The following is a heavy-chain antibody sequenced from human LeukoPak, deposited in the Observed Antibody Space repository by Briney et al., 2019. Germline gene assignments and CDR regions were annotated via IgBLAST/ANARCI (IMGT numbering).Heavy chain of an antibody. Sequence: PSETLSLTCTVSGGSISSYYWSWIRQLPGKGLEWIGYVYYSGSTNYNPSLKSRVTISVDTSNNQFSLKLTSVTAADTAVYYCARGTSSGWYALDYWGQGTLVTVSS. CDR1: GGSISSYY. CDR3: ARGTSSGWYALDY. V-gene: IGHV4-59*08. CDR2: VYYSGST. J-gene: IGHJ4*02. D-gene: IGHD6-19*01.